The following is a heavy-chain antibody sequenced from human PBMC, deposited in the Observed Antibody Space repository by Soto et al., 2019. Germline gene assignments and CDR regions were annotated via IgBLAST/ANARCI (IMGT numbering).Heavy chain of an antibody. V-gene: IGHV3-48*02. Sequence: PGGSLRLSCAASGFTFIRYGMNWVLQAPGKGLEWVSYIGGTGDVIHYADSVKGRFTISRDNAKNSLYLQLTSLRDEDTAVYYCARREVVPSYYYAVDVWGQGTTVTVS. CDR1: GFTFIRYG. D-gene: IGHD2-21*01. CDR3: ARREVVPSYYYAVDV. J-gene: IGHJ6*02. CDR2: IGGTGDVI.